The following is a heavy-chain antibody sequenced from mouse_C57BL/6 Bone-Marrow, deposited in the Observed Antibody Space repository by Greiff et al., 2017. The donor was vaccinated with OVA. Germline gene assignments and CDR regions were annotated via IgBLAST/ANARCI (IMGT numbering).Heavy chain of an antibody. D-gene: IGHD1-1*01. J-gene: IGHJ2*01. Sequence: EVQLQQSGPGLVKPSQSLSLTCSVTGYSITSGYYWNWIRQFPGNKLEWMGYISYDGSNNYNPSLKNRISITRDTSKNQFFLKLNSVTTEDTATYYCAREDYGSSYLFDYWGQGTTLTVSS. CDR3: AREDYGSSYLFDY. V-gene: IGHV3-6*01. CDR1: GYSITSGYY. CDR2: ISYDGSN.